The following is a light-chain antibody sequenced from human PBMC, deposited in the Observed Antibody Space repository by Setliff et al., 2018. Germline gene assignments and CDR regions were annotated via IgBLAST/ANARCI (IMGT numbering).Light chain of an antibody. Sequence: LTQPASVSGSPGQSITISCTGTSSDVGGYKYVSWYQHHPGKAPKVVIYDVNQRPSGVSNRFSGSKSANTASLTISGLQPEDEADYYCFSYTTGSTRRGVFGTGTQLTVL. CDR1: SSDVGGYKY. V-gene: IGLV2-14*03. CDR3: FSYTTGSTRRGV. J-gene: IGLJ1*01. CDR2: DVN.